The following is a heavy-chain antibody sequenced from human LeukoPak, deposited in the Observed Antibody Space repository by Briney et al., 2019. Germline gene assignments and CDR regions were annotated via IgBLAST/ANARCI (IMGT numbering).Heavy chain of an antibody. Sequence: GGSLRLSCAASGFTFSSYAMSWVRQAPGKGLEWVSAISGSGGSTYYADSVKGRFTISRDNSKNTLYLQMNNLRAEDTAVYYCAKGLGYCRGGSCFLDAFDIWGQGTMVTVSS. V-gene: IGHV3-23*01. CDR1: GFTFSSYA. CDR3: AKGLGYCRGGSCFLDAFDI. D-gene: IGHD2-15*01. CDR2: ISGSGGST. J-gene: IGHJ3*02.